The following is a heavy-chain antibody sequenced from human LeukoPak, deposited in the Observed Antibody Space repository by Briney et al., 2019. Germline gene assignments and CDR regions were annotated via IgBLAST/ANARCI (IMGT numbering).Heavy chain of an antibody. CDR3: ARSDGWGNSGY. V-gene: IGHV4-59*01. CDR1: GGSISSYY. CDR2: IYYSGST. D-gene: IGHD3-10*01. J-gene: IGHJ4*02. Sequence: SETLSLTCTVSGGSISSYYWSWIRQPPGKGLEWIGYIYYSGSTNYNPSLKSRVTISVDTSKNQFSLKLSSVTAADTAVYYCARSDGWGNSGYWGQGTLVTVSS.